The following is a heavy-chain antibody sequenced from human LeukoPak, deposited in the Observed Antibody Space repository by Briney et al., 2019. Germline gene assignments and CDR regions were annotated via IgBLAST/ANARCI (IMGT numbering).Heavy chain of an antibody. CDR1: GFTFSSYS. V-gene: IGHV4-31*02. D-gene: IGHD4-11*01. Sequence: LRLSCAASGFTFSSYSMNWVRQHPGKGLEWIGYIYYSGSTYYNPSLKSRVTISVDTSKNQFSLKLSSVTAADTAVYYCASHVFDDYSNYGPSDYYFDYWGQGTLVTVSS. J-gene: IGHJ4*02. CDR3: ASHVFDDYSNYGPSDYYFDY. CDR2: IYYSGST.